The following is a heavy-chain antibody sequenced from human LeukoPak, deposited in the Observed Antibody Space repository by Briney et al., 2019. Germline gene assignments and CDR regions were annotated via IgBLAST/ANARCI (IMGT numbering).Heavy chain of an antibody. J-gene: IGHJ3*02. CDR3: ARDRNSGSSLDI. CDR1: GYTLTDHY. Sequence: ASVKVSCKASGYTLTDHYMHWVRLAPGQGLEWMGWINPNSGGTSYAQKFQGRVTMTRDTSISTAYMELSSLKSDDTAVYYCARDRNSGSSLDIWGQGTMLTVSS. V-gene: IGHV1-2*02. D-gene: IGHD6-6*01. CDR2: INPNSGGT.